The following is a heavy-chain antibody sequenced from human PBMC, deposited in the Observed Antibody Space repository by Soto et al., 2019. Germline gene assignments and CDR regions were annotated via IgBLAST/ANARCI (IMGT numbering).Heavy chain of an antibody. D-gene: IGHD3-16*01. Sequence: EVQLLESGGDLVQPGGSLRLSCAGSGFTCSRYAMNWVRQAPGKGLEWVSGNSGSGGITKYADSVKGRFTISRDNSGNTQELEMNRLRVEATTLYYCAKIRIAACYDYYYYYGMDVWGQGTTVNVSS. V-gene: IGHV3-23*01. CDR3: AKIRIAACYDYYYYYGMDV. CDR1: GFTCSRYA. CDR2: NSGSGGIT. J-gene: IGHJ6*02.